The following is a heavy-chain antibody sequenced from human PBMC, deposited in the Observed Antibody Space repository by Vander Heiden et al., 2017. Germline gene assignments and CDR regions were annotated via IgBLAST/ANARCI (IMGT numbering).Heavy chain of an antibody. CDR3: ARDSTPVGGWGYYFDF. V-gene: IGHV3-48*02. J-gene: IGHJ4*02. CDR1: GFTFSSYS. Sequence: EVQLVESGGGLVQPGGALRLSCAASGFTFSSYSMNWVRQAPGKGLEWVSYISSRSSTIYYADSVKGRFTISRDNAKNSLYLHMISLRDEDTAVYYCARDSTPVGGWGYYFDFWGQGTLVTVSS. CDR2: ISSRSSTI. D-gene: IGHD2-2*01.